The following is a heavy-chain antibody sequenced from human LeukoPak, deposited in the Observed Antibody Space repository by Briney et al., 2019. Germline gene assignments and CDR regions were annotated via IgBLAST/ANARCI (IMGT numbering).Heavy chain of an antibody. CDR1: GGSISSYY. CDR2: IYTSGST. Sequence: SETLSLTCTVSGGSISSYYWSWIRQPAGKGLEWVGRIYTSGSTNYNPSLKSRVTMSVDTSKNQFSLKLSSVTAADTAVYYCARYGSGSYYKYYYYGMDVWGQGTTVTVSS. J-gene: IGHJ6*02. V-gene: IGHV4-4*07. D-gene: IGHD3-10*01. CDR3: ARYGSGSYYKYYYYGMDV.